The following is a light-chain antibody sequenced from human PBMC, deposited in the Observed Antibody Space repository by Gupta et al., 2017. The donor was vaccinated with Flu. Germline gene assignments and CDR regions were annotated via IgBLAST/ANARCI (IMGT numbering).Light chain of an antibody. CDR2: KDT. CDR3: QSMDTTGSYRV. Sequence: HELTQPPSVSVSPGETARITCSGEALSTQYTYWYQQKSGRAPVRLIYKDTERPSGIPERFSGSSSGSTVTLTISGVQAEDGGDYYCQSMDTTGSYRVFGGGTKLAVL. CDR1: ALSTQY. J-gene: IGLJ2*01. V-gene: IGLV3-25*03.